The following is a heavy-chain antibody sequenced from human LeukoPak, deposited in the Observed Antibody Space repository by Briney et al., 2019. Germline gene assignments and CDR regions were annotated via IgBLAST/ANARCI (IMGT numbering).Heavy chain of an antibody. CDR1: GFTFSSYG. Sequence: PGGSLRLSCAASGFTFSSYGMHWVRQAPGKGLEWVAFIRYDGSNKYYADSVKGRFTISRDNSKNTLYLQMNSLGAEDTAVYYCARDGTYYSDYSGYYVGYWYFDLWGRGTLVTVSS. CDR2: IRYDGSNK. J-gene: IGHJ2*01. D-gene: IGHD3-22*01. CDR3: ARDGTYYSDYSGYYVGYWYFDL. V-gene: IGHV3-30*02.